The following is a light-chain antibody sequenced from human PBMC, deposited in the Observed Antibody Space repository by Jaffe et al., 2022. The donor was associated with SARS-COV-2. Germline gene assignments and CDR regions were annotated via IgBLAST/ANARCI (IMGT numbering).Light chain of an antibody. CDR3: QQSYNAPYT. J-gene: IGKJ2*01. CDR2: AAS. CDR1: QSVDNY. V-gene: IGKV1-39*01. Sequence: DIQMTQSPSSVSASVGDRVTITCRASQSVDNYLNWYQQKPGEAPKLLIYAASSLQSGVPSRFSGSGSGTDYSLSISSLQPEDFATYYCQQSYNAPYTFGQGSKLEIK.